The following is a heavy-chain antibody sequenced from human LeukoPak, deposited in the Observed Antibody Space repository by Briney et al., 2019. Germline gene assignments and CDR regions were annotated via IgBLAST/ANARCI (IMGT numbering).Heavy chain of an antibody. J-gene: IGHJ4*02. CDR1: GFTVSSNY. Sequence: PGGSLRLSCAASGFTVSSNYMSWVRQAPGKGLEWVSVIYSGGSTYYADSVKGRFTISRDNSKNTLYLQMNSLRAEDTAVYYCASTYCGGDCYSQDYWGQGTPVTVSS. D-gene: IGHD2-21*02. V-gene: IGHV3-53*01. CDR2: IYSGGST. CDR3: ASTYCGGDCYSQDY.